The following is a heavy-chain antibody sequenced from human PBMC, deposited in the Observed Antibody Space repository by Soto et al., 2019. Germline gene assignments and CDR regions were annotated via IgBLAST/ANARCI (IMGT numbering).Heavy chain of an antibody. J-gene: IGHJ5*02. CDR2: ISNSGGRT. V-gene: IGHV3-23*01. Sequence: EVQLLESGGGFVQPGGSLRLSCVVSGFTFRTYAMTWVRQAPGKGLEWVSFISNSGGRTNYADSVRGRFTTSRDNSKNTLYLQMNSLRAEDTALYYCAKGHASGSWGPGTQVTVSS. D-gene: IGHD6-25*01. CDR1: GFTFRTYA. CDR3: AKGHASGS.